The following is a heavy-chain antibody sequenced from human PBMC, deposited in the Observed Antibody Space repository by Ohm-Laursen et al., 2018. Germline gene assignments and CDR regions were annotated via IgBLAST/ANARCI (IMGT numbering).Heavy chain of an antibody. V-gene: IGHV3-23*01. CDR1: GFTFSNYA. CDR2: ISGDVDTT. D-gene: IGHD6-19*01. CDR3: AKDFTYSSGWAVKYFQH. J-gene: IGHJ1*01. Sequence: GSLRLSCAASGFTFSNYAMSWVRQAPGKGLEWVSTISGDVDTTYYADSVKGRFTISRDNSRNTLYLQMNSLRAEDTAVYYCAKDFTYSSGWAVKYFQHWGQGTLVPVSS.